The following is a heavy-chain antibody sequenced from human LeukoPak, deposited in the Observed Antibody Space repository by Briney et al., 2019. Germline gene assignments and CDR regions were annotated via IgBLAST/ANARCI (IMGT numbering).Heavy chain of an antibody. CDR2: VKQDSSQK. CDR3: VRDTGGSGSYPDY. D-gene: IGHD1-26*01. V-gene: IGHV3-7*01. Sequence: GGSLRLSCAASGFTFSDYWMTWVRQAPGKGLEWVANVKQDSSQKYYMDSVKGRFTISRDNAKTLLYLQLNSLRAEDTAMYYCVRDTGGSGSYPDYWGQGTLVTVSS. CDR1: GFTFSDYW. J-gene: IGHJ4*02.